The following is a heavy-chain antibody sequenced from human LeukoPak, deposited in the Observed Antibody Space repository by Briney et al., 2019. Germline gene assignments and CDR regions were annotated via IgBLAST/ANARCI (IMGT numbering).Heavy chain of an antibody. CDR3: ARGFQYYGSGSSLVC. CDR2: ISAYNGNT. J-gene: IGHJ4*02. V-gene: IGHV1-18*01. Sequence: ASVKVSCKASGYTFTSYGISWVRQAPGQGLEWMGWISAYNGNTNYAQKLQGRVTMTTDTSTSTAYMELGSLRSDDTAVYYCARGFQYYGSGSSLVCWGQGTLVTVSS. D-gene: IGHD3-10*01. CDR1: GYTFTSYG.